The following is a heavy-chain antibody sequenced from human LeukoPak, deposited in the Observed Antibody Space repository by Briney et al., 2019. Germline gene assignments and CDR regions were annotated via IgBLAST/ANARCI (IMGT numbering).Heavy chain of an antibody. J-gene: IGHJ4*02. CDR3: ARGRRYSSTRAPLDY. D-gene: IGHD6-13*01. CDR1: GGSFSGYY. Sequence: SETLSLTCAVYGGSFSGYYWSWIRQPPGKGLEWIGEINHSGSTNYNPSLKSRVTISVDTSKNQFSLKLSSVTAADTAVYYCARGRRYSSTRAPLDYWGQGTLVTVSS. V-gene: IGHV4-34*01. CDR2: INHSGST.